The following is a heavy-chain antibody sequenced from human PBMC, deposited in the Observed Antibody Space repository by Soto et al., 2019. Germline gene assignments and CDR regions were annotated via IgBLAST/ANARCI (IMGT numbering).Heavy chain of an antibody. CDR1: GFTFISYG. V-gene: IGHV3-30*18. D-gene: IGHD6-13*01. CDR2: ISYDGSNK. Sequence: LRLSCAASGFTFISYGMHWVRQAPGKGLEWVAVISYDGSNKYYADSVKGRFTISRDNSKNTLYLQMNSLRAEDTAVYYCAKVSGIYYYYYMDVWGKGTTVTVSS. CDR3: AKVSGIYYYYYMDV. J-gene: IGHJ6*03.